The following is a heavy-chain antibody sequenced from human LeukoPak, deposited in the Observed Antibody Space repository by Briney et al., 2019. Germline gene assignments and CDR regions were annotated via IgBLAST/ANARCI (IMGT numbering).Heavy chain of an antibody. D-gene: IGHD4-11*01. CDR3: QSNSDSFDY. CDR2: LSKDGSNY. CDR1: GFTFSDYD. J-gene: IGHJ4*02. V-gene: IGHV3-30*03. Sequence: GRSLRLSCAASGFTFSDYDMHWVCQAPGKGLEWVAALSKDGSNYYSTDSVKGRFTISRDNSKSTLYLQMNSLKPEDTAVYYCQSNSDSFDYWGQGTLVTVSS.